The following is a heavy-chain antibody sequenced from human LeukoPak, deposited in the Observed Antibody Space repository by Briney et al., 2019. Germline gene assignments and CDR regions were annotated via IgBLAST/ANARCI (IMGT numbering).Heavy chain of an antibody. V-gene: IGHV4-59*01. CDR3: ARAERGYSYGYLYDYYYMDV. J-gene: IGHJ6*03. CDR2: IYYSGST. CDR1: GGSISSYY. D-gene: IGHD5-18*01. Sequence: PSETLSLTCTVSGGSISSYYWSWIRQPPGKGLEWIGYIYYSGSTNYNPSLKSRVTISVDTSKNQFSLKLSSVTAADTAVYYCARAERGYSYGYLYDYYYMDVWGKGTTVTISS.